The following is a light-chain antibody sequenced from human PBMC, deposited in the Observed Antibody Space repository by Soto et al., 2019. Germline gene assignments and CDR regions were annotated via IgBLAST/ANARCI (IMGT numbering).Light chain of an antibody. CDR2: KND. V-gene: IGLV1-47*01. J-gene: IGLJ2*01. CDR3: ATWDDSLSVVL. CDR1: PSNIGANP. Sequence: QSVVTQPPSASGTPGQSITISCYGTPSNIGANPVCWYQQLQGTAPKLLIFKNDKRPSGVPDRFSGSKSGTSASLAIRGLRSEDEAHFFCATWDDSLSVVLFGGGTKLTVL.